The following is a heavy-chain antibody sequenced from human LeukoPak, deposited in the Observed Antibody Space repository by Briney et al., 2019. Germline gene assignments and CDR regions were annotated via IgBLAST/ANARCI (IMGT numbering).Heavy chain of an antibody. J-gene: IGHJ3*02. CDR1: GGSISSGSYY. D-gene: IGHD2-21*02. Sequence: PSETLSLTCTVSGGSISSGSYYWSWIRQPAGKGLEWIGRIYTSGSTNYNPSLKSRATISVDTSKNQFSLKLSSVTAADTAMYYCARTDDAFHIWGHGTTVTVSS. CDR2: IYTSGST. CDR3: ARTDDAFHI. V-gene: IGHV4-61*02.